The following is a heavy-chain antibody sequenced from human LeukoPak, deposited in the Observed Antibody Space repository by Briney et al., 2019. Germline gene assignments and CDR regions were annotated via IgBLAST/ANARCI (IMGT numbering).Heavy chain of an antibody. CDR1: GFTFSTFG. J-gene: IGHJ4*02. D-gene: IGHD3-10*01. Sequence: PGGSLRLSCAASGFAASGFTFSTFGMHWVRQAPGKGLEWVAFIRYDGSNKYYADSVKGRFTISRDNAKNSLYLQMSSLRAEDTAVYYCAREHFGTYGQFDYWGQGTLVTVSS. CDR3: AREHFGTYGQFDY. V-gene: IGHV3-30*02. CDR2: IRYDGSNK.